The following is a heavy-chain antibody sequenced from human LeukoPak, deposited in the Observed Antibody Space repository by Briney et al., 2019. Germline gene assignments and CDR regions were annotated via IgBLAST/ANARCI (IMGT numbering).Heavy chain of an antibody. D-gene: IGHD1-26*01. V-gene: IGHV4-59*01. CDR3: ARAQAVGVDY. Sequence: SETLSLTCTVSGGSISSYYWSWIRPPPGKGLEWIGYIYYSGSTNYNPSLKSRVTISVDTSKNQFSLKLSSVTAADTAVYYCARAQAVGVDYWGQGTLVTVSS. J-gene: IGHJ4*02. CDR2: IYYSGST. CDR1: GGSISSYY.